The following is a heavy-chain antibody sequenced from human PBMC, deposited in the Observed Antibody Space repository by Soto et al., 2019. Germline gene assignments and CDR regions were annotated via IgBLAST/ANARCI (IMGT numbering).Heavy chain of an antibody. CDR2: MYPGDSDT. CDR1: GYDFNTNW. D-gene: IGHD3-3*01. J-gene: IGHJ4*02. Sequence: PGESLKISCRGPGYDFNTNWFGWVRQLPGRGLGWVGIMYPGDSDTRYNPSLQGHVTLSVDVTVSTAFLQWRSLETSDTGMYFCARLPRDCNKTSCYYADHWGQGTQVTVSS. V-gene: IGHV5-51*01. CDR3: ARLPRDCNKTSCYYADH.